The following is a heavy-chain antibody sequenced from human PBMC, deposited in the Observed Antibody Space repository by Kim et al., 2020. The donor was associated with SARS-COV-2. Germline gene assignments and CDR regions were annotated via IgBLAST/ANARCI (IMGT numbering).Heavy chain of an antibody. CDR1: GFTFSNYG. CDR2: IPYVGSNK. D-gene: IGHD3-22*01. V-gene: IGHV3-30*18. Sequence: GGSLRLSCAASGFTFSNYGMHWVRQTPGKGLAWVAVIPYVGSNKYFVDSVNGRFTISRDNSKNTVYLQMNSLRAEDTAVYYCAKVGTPSCDSSDYFDFWGLGTLVNVSS. J-gene: IGHJ4*02. CDR3: AKVGTPSCDSSDYFDF.